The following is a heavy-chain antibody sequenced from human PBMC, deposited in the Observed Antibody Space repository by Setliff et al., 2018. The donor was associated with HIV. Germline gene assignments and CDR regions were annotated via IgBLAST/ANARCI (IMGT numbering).Heavy chain of an antibody. J-gene: IGHJ6*02. CDR1: GYTFTAYG. CDR3: ARDVEHMMDV. CDR2: ISTYSDET. Sequence: GASVKVSCKPSGYTFTAYGLSWVRQAPGQGLESMGWISTYSDETSYAQRLQGRVTMTTDTSTSTAYMELRRLTFDDTAVYYCARDVEHMMDVWGQGTTVTVSS. V-gene: IGHV1-18*01.